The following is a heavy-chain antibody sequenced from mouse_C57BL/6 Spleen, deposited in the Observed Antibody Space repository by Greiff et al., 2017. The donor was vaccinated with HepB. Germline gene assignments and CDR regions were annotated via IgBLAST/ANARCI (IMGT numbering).Heavy chain of an antibody. CDR1: GYTFTSYT. Sequence: QVQLQQSGAELARPGASVKMSCKASGYTFTSYTMHWVKQRPGQGLEWIGYINPSSGYTKYNQKFKDKAKLTADKSSSTAYMRLSSLTAEDSAVYYCAREDYGAYWGQGTLVTVAA. D-gene: IGHD2-4*01. J-gene: IGHJ3*01. CDR3: AREDYGAY. V-gene: IGHV1-4*01. CDR2: INPSSGYT.